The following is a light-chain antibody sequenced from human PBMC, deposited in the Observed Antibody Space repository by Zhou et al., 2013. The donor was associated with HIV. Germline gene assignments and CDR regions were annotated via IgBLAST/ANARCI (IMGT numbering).Light chain of an antibody. V-gene: IGKV3-15*01. CDR1: QSIGSN. Sequence: EILMTQSPATLSVSPGERATLSCRASQSIGSNLAWYQQRPGQAPRLLINGASTRATGIPARFSGSGSGTEFTLTISSTQSEDIAVYYCQQYNNWPPRDTFGQGTKLEIK. CDR3: QQYNNWPPRDT. CDR2: GAS. J-gene: IGKJ2*01.